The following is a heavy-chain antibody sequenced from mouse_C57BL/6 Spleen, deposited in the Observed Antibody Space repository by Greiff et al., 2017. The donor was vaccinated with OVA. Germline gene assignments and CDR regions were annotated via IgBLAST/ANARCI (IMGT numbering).Heavy chain of an antibody. J-gene: IGHJ2*01. V-gene: IGHV1-66*01. CDR1: GYSFTSYY. D-gene: IGHD1-1*01. CDR2: IYPGSGNT. Sequence: VMLVESGPELVKPGASVKISCKASGYSFTSYYIHWVKQRPGQGLEWIGWIYPGSGNTKYNEKFKGKATLTADTSSSTAYMQLSSLTSEDSAVYYCARGGYYGSLDYWGQGTTLTVSS. CDR3: ARGGYYGSLDY.